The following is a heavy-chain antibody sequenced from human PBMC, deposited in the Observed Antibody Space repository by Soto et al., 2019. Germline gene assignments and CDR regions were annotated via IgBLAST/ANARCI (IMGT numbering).Heavy chain of an antibody. J-gene: IGHJ3*02. V-gene: IGHV4-31*03. CDR3: ARGIFYAFDI. Sequence: SETLSLTCTVSGGSFSSGDYYWSWIRQHPGKGLEWIGSTYYSGSTYYNPSLKSRVTISVDTSKNQFSLKLSSVTAADTAVYYCARGIFYAFDIWGQGTMVTVSS. D-gene: IGHD3-9*01. CDR2: TYYSGST. CDR1: GGSFSSGDYY.